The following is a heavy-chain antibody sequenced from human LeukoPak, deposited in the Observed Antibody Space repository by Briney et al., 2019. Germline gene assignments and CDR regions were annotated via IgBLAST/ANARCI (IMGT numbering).Heavy chain of an antibody. V-gene: IGHV3-30*18. CDR3: AKAQRITMVRGVIGLYYYYGMDV. Sequence: GGSLRLSCAASGFTFSSYWMSWVRQAPGKGLEWVAVISYDGSNKYYADSVKGRFTISRDNSKNTLYLQMNSLRAEDTAVYYCAKAQRITMVRGVIGLYYYYGMDVWGKGTTVTVSS. D-gene: IGHD3-10*01. CDR1: GFTFSSYW. CDR2: ISYDGSNK. J-gene: IGHJ6*04.